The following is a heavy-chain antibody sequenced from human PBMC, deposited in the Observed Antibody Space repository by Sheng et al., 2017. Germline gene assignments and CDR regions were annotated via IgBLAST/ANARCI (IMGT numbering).Heavy chain of an antibody. Sequence: EVQLVESGGGLIQPGGSLRLSCAATGFTVSSNYMSWVRQAPGKGLEWVSVIYSGGSTYYADSVKGRFAISRDNSENTLYLQMNSLRAEDTAVYYCARAYCSSSSCSYVGAFDIWGLGTMVTVSS. CDR2: IYSGGST. J-gene: IGHJ3*02. V-gene: IGHV3-53*01. CDR1: GFTVSSNY. D-gene: IGHD2-15*01. CDR3: ARAYCSSSSCSYVGAFDI.